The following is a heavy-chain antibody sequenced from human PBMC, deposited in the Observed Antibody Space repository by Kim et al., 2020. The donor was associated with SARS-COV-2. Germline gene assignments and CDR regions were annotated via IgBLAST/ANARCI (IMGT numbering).Heavy chain of an antibody. CDR3: ARGNYYGMDV. J-gene: IGHJ6*02. V-gene: IGHV3-74*01. CDR2: INSDGSTT. Sequence: GGSLRLSCAASGFTFSSYWMHWVRQAPGKGLVWVSRINSDGSTTYYADSVKGRFTISRDNAKNTLYLQMNSLRAEDTTVYYCARGNYYGMDVWGQGTTVTVSS. CDR1: GFTFSSYW.